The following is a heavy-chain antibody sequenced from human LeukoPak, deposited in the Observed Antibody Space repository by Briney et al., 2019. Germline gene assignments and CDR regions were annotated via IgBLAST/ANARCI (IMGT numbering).Heavy chain of an antibody. CDR1: GFTFSKYA. Sequence: GGSLRLSCAASGFTFSKYAMSWVRQAPGKGLEWVSAISGSDGNTFYADSVKGRFTISRDNSKNTLSLQMNNLRAEDTALYNCARDSSVPYGITDWGQGTLVTVS. CDR3: ARDSSVPYGITD. J-gene: IGHJ4*02. V-gene: IGHV3-23*01. D-gene: IGHD4-17*01. CDR2: ISGSDGNT.